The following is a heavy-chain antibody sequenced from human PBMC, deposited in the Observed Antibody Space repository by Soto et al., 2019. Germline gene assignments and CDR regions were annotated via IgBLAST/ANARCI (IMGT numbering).Heavy chain of an antibody. D-gene: IGHD3-16*01. Sequence: GGSLRLSCAASGFTFSSYGMHWVRQAPGKGLEWVAVISYDGSNKYYADSVKGRFTISRDNSKNTLYLQMNSLRAEDTAVYYCAKVYPPLRFLGYFDYWGQGTLVTVSS. CDR2: ISYDGSNK. V-gene: IGHV3-30*18. CDR3: AKVYPPLRFLGYFDY. J-gene: IGHJ4*02. CDR1: GFTFSSYG.